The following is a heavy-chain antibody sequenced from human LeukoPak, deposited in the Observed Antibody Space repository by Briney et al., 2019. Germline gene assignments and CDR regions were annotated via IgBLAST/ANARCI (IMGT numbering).Heavy chain of an antibody. J-gene: IGHJ4*02. CDR1: GGSISSSY. CDR2: IYYIGST. D-gene: IGHD3-10*01. V-gene: IGHV4-59*12. Sequence: SETLSLIRTVSGGSISSSYGGWIRQPAGKGLEWIGYIYYIGSTNYNPSLKSRVTMSVDTSKNQFSLKLSSVTAADTAVYYCAGDSGYSDYWGPGTLVTASS. CDR3: AGDSGYSDY.